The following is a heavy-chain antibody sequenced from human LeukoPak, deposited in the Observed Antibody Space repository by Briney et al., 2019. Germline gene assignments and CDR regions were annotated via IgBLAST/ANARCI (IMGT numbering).Heavy chain of an antibody. CDR1: GFTFSSYS. J-gene: IGHJ3*02. CDR2: IKQDGSEK. CDR3: ARGGGLDAFDI. D-gene: IGHD1-26*01. V-gene: IGHV3-7*01. Sequence: GGSLRLSCAASGFTFSSYSMSWVRQAPGKGLEWVANIKQDGSEKYYVDSVKGRFTISRDNAKNSLYLQMNSLRAEDTAVYYCARGGGLDAFDIWGQGTMVTVSS.